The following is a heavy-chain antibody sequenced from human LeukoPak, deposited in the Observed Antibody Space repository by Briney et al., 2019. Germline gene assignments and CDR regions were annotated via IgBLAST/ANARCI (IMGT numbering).Heavy chain of an antibody. Sequence: SETLSLTCAVYGGSFSGYYWSWIRQPPGKGLEWIGEINHSGSTNYNPSLKSRVTISVDTSKNQFSLKLSSVTAADTAVYYCARHLFRGYSYGYSPPGYFDYWGQGTLVTVSS. CDR3: ARHLFRGYSYGYSPPGYFDY. J-gene: IGHJ4*02. CDR2: INHSGST. D-gene: IGHD5-18*01. V-gene: IGHV4-34*01. CDR1: GGSFSGYY.